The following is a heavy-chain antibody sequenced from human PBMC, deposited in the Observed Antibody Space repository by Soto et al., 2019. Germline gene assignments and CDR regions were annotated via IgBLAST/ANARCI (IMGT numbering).Heavy chain of an antibody. CDR2: INSDGSST. V-gene: IGHV3-74*01. D-gene: IGHD5-18*01. J-gene: IGHJ4*02. Sequence: EAQLVESGGGLVQPGGSLRLSCAASGFTFSSYWMHWVRQAPGKGLLWVSLINSDGSSTNYADSVKGRFTISRDNAKNPLYLQMNSLRAEDTAVYYCKREVDAPMGAPFEYWGQGNLVTVSS. CDR3: KREVDAPMGAPFEY. CDR1: GFTFSSYW.